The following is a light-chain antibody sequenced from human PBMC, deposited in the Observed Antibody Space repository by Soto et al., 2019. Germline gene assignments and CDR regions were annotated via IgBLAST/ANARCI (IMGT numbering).Light chain of an antibody. CDR3: QVRDVWPS. Sequence: IVLTQSPVTLAVSPGERAVLSCRASQSVSTSLAWYQHQPGQPPRLFIYDASKRAPGSPARFSGSGSGTDFTLTISSLEPEDFAVYYCQVRDVWPSFGQGTKV. V-gene: IGKV3-11*01. CDR2: DAS. J-gene: IGKJ1*01. CDR1: QSVSTS.